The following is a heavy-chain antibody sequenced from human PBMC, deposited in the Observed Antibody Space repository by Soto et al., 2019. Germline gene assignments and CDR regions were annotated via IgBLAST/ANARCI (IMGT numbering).Heavy chain of an antibody. J-gene: IGHJ4*02. D-gene: IGHD2-15*01. CDR1: GGTFGSYT. CDR2: IIPILGIA. V-gene: IGHV1-69*02. CDR3: AAAYQVVAAPAYFDY. Sequence: ASVKVSCKASGGTFGSYTRSWVRQAPGQGLEWMGRIIPILGIANYAQKFQGRVTITADKSTSTAYMELSSLRSEDTAVYYCAAAYQVVAAPAYFDYWGQGTLVTVSS.